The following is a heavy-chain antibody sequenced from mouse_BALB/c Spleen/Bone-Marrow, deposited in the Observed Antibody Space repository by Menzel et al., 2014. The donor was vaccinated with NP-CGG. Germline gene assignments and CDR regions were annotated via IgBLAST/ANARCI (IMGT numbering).Heavy chain of an antibody. CDR3: ARLGYYGSFAY. Sequence: EVKLMESGGGLVQPGGSLKLSCAASGFDFSGFWMSWVRQAPGRGLEWIGEINPGSNTINYSPSLKDKFIISRDNAKNTLYLQMSKVRSEDTALYYCARLGYYGSFAYWGQGTLVTVSA. J-gene: IGHJ3*01. CDR2: INPGSNTI. D-gene: IGHD1-2*01. CDR1: GFDFSGFW. V-gene: IGHV4-1*02.